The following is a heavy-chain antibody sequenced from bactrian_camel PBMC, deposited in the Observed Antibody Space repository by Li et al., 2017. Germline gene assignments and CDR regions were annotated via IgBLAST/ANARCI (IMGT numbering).Heavy chain of an antibody. Sequence: HVQLVESGGGSVQAGESLRLSCKVSGHSRGSNCVGWYRLPPGRAPAERKGIAAIRRDGGETWYAASVKGRFTISKDNVKKTLYLQMDGLKPEDTAMYYCAAVQYCSGENSFSLSRRGYIYWGQGTQVTVS. CDR1: GHSRGSNC. CDR2: IRRDGGET. CDR3: AAVQYCSGENSFSLSRRGYIY. V-gene: IGHV3S45*01. J-gene: IGHJ4*01. D-gene: IGHD2*01.